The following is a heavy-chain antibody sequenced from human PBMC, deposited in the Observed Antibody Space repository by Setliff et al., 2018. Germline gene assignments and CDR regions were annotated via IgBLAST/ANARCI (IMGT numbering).Heavy chain of an antibody. J-gene: IGHJ4*01. D-gene: IGHD2-15*01. V-gene: IGHV4-39*01. Sequence: PSETLSLTCTVSDDSFTSSRYYWGWIRQAPGSGLEWIDSISYSGTPYYNASVESRVTISIYTSRNQFSLELRSVTVADTATYYCVRPGGTTVVARHFDYWGSGILVTVSP. CDR3: VRPGGTTVVARHFDY. CDR1: DDSFTSSRYY. CDR2: ISYSGTP.